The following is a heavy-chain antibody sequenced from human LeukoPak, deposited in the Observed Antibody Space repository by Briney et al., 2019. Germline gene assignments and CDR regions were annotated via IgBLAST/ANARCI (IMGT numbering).Heavy chain of an antibody. D-gene: IGHD2-15*01. CDR1: GVTFSSYG. CDR3: ALVVVAASTPFDY. CDR2: ISYDGSNK. Sequence: GGSLRLSCAASGVTFSSYGMHWVRGAPGRGLEWVAVISYDGSNKYYAASVKGRFTISRDNSKNTLYLQMNSLRAEDTAVYFCALVVVAASTPFDYWGQGTLVTVSS. J-gene: IGHJ4*02. V-gene: IGHV3-30*03.